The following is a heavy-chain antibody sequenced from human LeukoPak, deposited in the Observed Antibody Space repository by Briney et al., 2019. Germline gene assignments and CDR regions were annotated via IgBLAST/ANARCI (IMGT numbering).Heavy chain of an antibody. V-gene: IGHV3-21*04. CDR3: AKGSQWLIHY. CDR2: ITGSSSFI. Sequence: GGSLRLSCAASGFTFSSYSMNWVRQAPGKGLEWVSSITGSSSFIYYADSVKGRFTISRDNSKNSLYLQVNSLRTDDTALYYCAKGSQWLIHYWGQGTLVTVSS. CDR1: GFTFSSYS. D-gene: IGHD6-19*01. J-gene: IGHJ4*02.